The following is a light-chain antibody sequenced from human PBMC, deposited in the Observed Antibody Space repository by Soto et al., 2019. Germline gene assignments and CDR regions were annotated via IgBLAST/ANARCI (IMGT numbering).Light chain of an antibody. V-gene: IGKV3-20*01. CDR1: QSVTNNY. Sequence: EMVLTQSPGTLSLSPGERATLSCRASQSVTNNYLAWYQQKPGQAPKLLIYGASSRATGIPDRFSGSGSGTDVTLTISRLEPEDFAGYYCQQYGSSPPRTFGQGTKVEIK. J-gene: IGKJ1*01. CDR3: QQYGSSPPRT. CDR2: GAS.